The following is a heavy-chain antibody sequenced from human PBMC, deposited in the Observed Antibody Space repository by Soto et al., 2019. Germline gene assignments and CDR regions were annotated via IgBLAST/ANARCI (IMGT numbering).Heavy chain of an antibody. Sequence: EVQLVESGGGLVQPGGSLRLSCTASGFSLSTSWMTWVRQAPGKGLEWVANIMQDGSDKYYVDSVKGRFTISRDNAKNSLYLQITRLRAEDTAVYYCASKRLYFYGLDVWGQGTTFTVSS. V-gene: IGHV3-7*01. CDR1: GFSLSTSW. J-gene: IGHJ6*02. CDR2: IMQDGSDK. CDR3: ASKRLYFYGLDV.